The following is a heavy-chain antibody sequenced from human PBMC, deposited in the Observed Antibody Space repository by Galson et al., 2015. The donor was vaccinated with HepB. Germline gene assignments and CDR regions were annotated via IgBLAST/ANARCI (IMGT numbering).Heavy chain of an antibody. Sequence: SVKVSCKASGYTFTGYYMHWVRQAPGQGLEWMGRINPNSGGTNYAQKFQGRVTMTRDTSISTAYMELSRLRSDDTAVYYCARGIVVVPAAIGPWGQGTLVTVSS. D-gene: IGHD2-2*01. V-gene: IGHV1-2*06. CDR1: GYTFTGYY. J-gene: IGHJ5*02. CDR3: ARGIVVVPAAIGP. CDR2: INPNSGGT.